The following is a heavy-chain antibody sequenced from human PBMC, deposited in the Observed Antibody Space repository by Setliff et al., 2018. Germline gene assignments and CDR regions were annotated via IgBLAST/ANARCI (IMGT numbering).Heavy chain of an antibody. D-gene: IGHD2-8*01. Sequence: ASVKVSCKTSAYTFSGYYIHWVRQAPGQGLEWMGWISAYTGNTKFAQKFQGRVTMTTDASTSTAYLELRSLTSDDTAVYYCSKLVRYCTTTACQGASGAEFWGQGTLVTVSS. CDR2: ISAYTGNT. J-gene: IGHJ4*02. CDR3: SKLVRYCTTTACQGASGAEF. CDR1: AYTFSGYY. V-gene: IGHV1-18*04.